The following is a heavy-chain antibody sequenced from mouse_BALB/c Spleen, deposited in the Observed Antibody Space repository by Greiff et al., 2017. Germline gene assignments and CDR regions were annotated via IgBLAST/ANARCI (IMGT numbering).Heavy chain of an antibody. CDR1: GFAFSSYD. V-gene: IGHV5-12-1*01. CDR3: ARRTY. CDR2: ISSGGGST. J-gene: IGHJ2*01. Sequence: EVQLVESGGGLVKPGGSLKLSCAASGFAFSSYDMSWVRQTPEKRLEWVAYISSGGGSTYYPDTVKGRFTISRDNAKNTLYLQMSSLKSEDTAMYYCARRTYWGQGTTLTVSS.